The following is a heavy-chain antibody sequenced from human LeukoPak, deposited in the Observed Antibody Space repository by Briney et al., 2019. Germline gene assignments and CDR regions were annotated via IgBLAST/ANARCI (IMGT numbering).Heavy chain of an antibody. D-gene: IGHD6-13*01. CDR1: GFTFSGYW. J-gene: IGHJ4*02. CDR3: ARDRVWTVLY. Sequence: GGSLRLSCAAAGFTFSGYWMGWVRQAPGKGLEWVANINQDGSEKYYVDSVKGRFTISRDNAKNSVYLQMNSLRAEDTAVYYCARDRVWTVLYWGQGTLVSVSS. V-gene: IGHV3-7*01. CDR2: INQDGSEK.